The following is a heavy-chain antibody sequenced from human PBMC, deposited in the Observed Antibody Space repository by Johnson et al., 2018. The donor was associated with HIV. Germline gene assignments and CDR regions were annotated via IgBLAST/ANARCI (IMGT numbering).Heavy chain of an antibody. V-gene: IGHV3-NL1*01. CDR1: GFTFSSYG. J-gene: IGHJ3*02. D-gene: IGHD1-26*01. CDR3: AKDPVGATWAFDI. CDR2: IYSGSTI. Sequence: QVLLVESGGGVVQPGRSLRLSCAASGFTFSSYGMHWVRQAPGKGLEWVSVIYSGSTIYYADSVKGRFTISRDNAKNTLDLQMNSLRAEDTAVYYCAKDPVGATWAFDIWGQGTMVTVS.